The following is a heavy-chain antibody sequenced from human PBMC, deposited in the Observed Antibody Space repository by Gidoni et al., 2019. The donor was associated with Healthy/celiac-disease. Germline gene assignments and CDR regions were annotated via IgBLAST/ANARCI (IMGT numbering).Heavy chain of an antibody. CDR2: ISGSGGST. CDR1: GFTFSSYA. V-gene: IGHV3-23*01. J-gene: IGHJ2*01. CDR3: AKSHCSGGSCYPYWYFDL. D-gene: IGHD2-15*01. Sequence: EVQLLESGGGLVQPGGSPRLSCAASGFTFSSYARSWVRQAPGKGLEWVSAISGSGGSTDYADSVKGRFTISRDNSKNTLYLQMNSLRAEDTAVYYCAKSHCSGGSCYPYWYFDLWGRGTLVTVSS.